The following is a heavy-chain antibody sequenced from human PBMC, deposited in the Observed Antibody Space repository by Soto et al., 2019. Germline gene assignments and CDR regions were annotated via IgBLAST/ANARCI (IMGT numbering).Heavy chain of an antibody. CDR3: AKDRTEGGFDP. CDR2: ISYDGSNK. CDR1: GFTFSSYG. D-gene: IGHD2-21*02. J-gene: IGHJ5*02. V-gene: IGHV3-30*18. Sequence: AGGSLRLSCAASGFTFSSYGMHWVRQAPGKGLEWVAVISYDGSNKYYADSVKGRFTISRDNSKNTLYLQMNSLRAEDTAVYYCAKDRTEGGFDPWGQGTLVTVSS.